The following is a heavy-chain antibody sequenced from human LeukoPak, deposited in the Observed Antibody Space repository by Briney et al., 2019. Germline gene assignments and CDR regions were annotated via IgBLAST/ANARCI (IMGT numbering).Heavy chain of an antibody. J-gene: IGHJ5*02. CDR2: IYYSGST. CDR3: ARVGSSTSSYRWWFDP. Sequence: PSETLSLTCTVSGGSISSSSYYWGWIRQPPGKGLEWIGSIYYSGSTYYNPSLKSRVTISVDTSKNQFSLKLSSVTAADTAVYYCARVGSSTSSYRWWFDPWGQGTLVTVSS. V-gene: IGHV4-39*07. CDR1: GGSISSSSYY. D-gene: IGHD2-2*01.